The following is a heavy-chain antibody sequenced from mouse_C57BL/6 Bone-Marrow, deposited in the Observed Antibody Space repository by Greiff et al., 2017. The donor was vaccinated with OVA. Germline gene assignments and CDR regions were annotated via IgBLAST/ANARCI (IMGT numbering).Heavy chain of an antibody. CDR2: IWCDGST. CDR1: GFSLTSYG. CDR3: ARHNYDAHVDY. Sequence: QVQLKESGPGLVAPSQCLSITCTVSGFSLTSYGVHWVRQPPGKGLEWLVVIWCDGSTTYYSTLNSRLSIRKDNSKSQVFLKMNSLQTDDTSMYYCARHNYDAHVDYGGQGTPLTVSS. V-gene: IGHV2-6-1*01. D-gene: IGHD2-4*01. J-gene: IGHJ2*01.